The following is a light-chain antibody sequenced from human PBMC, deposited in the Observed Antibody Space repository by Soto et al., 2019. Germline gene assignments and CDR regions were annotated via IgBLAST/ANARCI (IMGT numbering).Light chain of an antibody. CDR2: KAS. CDR3: QQYHSYSLT. J-gene: IGKJ4*01. CDR1: QSISSW. Sequence: DIPMTQSPSTLSASVGDRVTITCRASQSISSWLAWYQQKPGKAPKLLIYKASSLEGGVPSRFNGSGSGTDFTLTISSLQPDDFATYYCQQYHSYSLTFGGGTKVDIK. V-gene: IGKV1-5*03.